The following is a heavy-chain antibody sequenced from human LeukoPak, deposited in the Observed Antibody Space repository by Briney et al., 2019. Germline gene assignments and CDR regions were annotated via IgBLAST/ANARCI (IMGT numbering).Heavy chain of an antibody. D-gene: IGHD3-22*01. V-gene: IGHV3-20*04. J-gene: IGHJ4*02. CDR3: ARDLSSSWYSLAY. CDR1: GNTFDDYG. Sequence: GGSLRLSCTDSGNTFDDYGMTWVRQAPGKGLEWVSGINWDGGAYNYAASVKGRFTISRDNAKNSLYLEMNSLRVKDTPVYFCARDLSSSWYSLAYWGQGILVIVSS. CDR2: INWDGGAY.